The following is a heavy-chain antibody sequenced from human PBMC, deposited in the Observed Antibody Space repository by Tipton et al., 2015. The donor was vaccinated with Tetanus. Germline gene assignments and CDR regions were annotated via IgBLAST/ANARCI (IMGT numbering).Heavy chain of an antibody. J-gene: IGHJ6*02. CDR2: IIPIFGTA. V-gene: IGHV1-69*01. CDR3: ARVKEWFDQGYYYGMDV. Sequence: QLVQSGAEVKKPGSSVKVSCKASGGTFSSYAISWVRQAPGQGLEWMGGIIPIFGTANYAQKFQGRVTITADESTSTAYMGLSSLRSEDTAVYYCARVKEWFDQGYYYGMDVWGQGTTVTVSS. CDR1: GGTFSSYA. D-gene: IGHD3-3*01.